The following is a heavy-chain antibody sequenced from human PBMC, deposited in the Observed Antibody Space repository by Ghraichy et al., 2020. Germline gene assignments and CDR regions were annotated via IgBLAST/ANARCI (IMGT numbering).Heavy chain of an antibody. CDR1: GFTFSSYA. Sequence: GGSLRLSCAASGFTFSSYAIHWVRQAPGEGLEWVALISYGGNNKYYADSVKGRFTISRDISKNTLYLQMNSLRAEDTAVYYCARYSGSYSYFDYWDQGTLVTVSS. D-gene: IGHD1-26*01. CDR3: ARYSGSYSYFDY. J-gene: IGHJ4*02. CDR2: ISYGGNNK. V-gene: IGHV3-30*04.